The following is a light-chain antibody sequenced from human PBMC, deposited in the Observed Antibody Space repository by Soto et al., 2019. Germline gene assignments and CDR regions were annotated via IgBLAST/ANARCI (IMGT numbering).Light chain of an antibody. J-gene: IGLJ1*01. CDR2: EVS. Sequence: QSALTQPASVSGSPGQSITSSCTGTSSDVGGYNYVSWYQQHPGKAPKLIIYEVSRRPSGVSNRFSGSKSGNTASLTISGLQAEDEADYYCCSYTSGSTDVFGTGTKLTVL. CDR3: CSYTSGSTDV. V-gene: IGLV2-14*01. CDR1: SSDVGGYNY.